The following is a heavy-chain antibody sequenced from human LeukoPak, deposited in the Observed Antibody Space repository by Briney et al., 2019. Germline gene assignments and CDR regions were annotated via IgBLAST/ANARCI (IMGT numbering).Heavy chain of an antibody. CDR2: INQNGIT. D-gene: IGHD6-19*01. Sequence: PSETLSLNCAVYGGSFSGYFWNWIRQPPGKGLEWIGEINQNGITNYNPSLTSQATISVAPSKNQIFLKLTSVTAADAGTYYCARLGAGGSGLEYWGRGMLVTVAS. J-gene: IGHJ4*02. V-gene: IGHV4-34*01. CDR1: GGSFSGYF. CDR3: ARLGAGGSGLEY.